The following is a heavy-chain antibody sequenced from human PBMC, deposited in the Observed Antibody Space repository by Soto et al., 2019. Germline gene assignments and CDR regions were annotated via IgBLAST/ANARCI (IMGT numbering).Heavy chain of an antibody. CDR2: ISYDGSNK. CDR3: ARGMDYYGSGSHLGY. V-gene: IGHV3-30-3*01. Sequence: SLRLSCAASGFTFSSYAMHWVRQAPGKGLEWVAVISYDGSNKYYADSVEGRFTISRDNSKNTLYLQMNSLRAEDTAVYYCARGMDYYGSGSHLGYWGQGTLVTVSS. CDR1: GFTFSSYA. J-gene: IGHJ4*02. D-gene: IGHD3-10*01.